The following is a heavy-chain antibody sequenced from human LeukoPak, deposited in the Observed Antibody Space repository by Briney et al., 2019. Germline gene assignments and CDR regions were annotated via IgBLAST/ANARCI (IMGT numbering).Heavy chain of an antibody. V-gene: IGHV3-23*01. CDR1: GFTFSSYA. D-gene: IGHD5-12*01. CDR2: ISGSGGST. J-gene: IGHJ4*02. CDR3: AKGRHSGYDTNDY. Sequence: GGSLRLSCAASGFTFSSYAVSWVRQAPGKGLEWVSAISGSGGSTYYADSVKGRFTISRDNSKNTLCLQMNSLRAEDTAVYYCAKGRHSGYDTNDYWGQGTLVTVSS.